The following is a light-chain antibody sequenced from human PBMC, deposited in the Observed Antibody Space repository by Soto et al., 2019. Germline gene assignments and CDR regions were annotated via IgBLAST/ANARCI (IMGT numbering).Light chain of an antibody. J-gene: IGLJ2*01. CDR3: CSYAGSSTVV. Sequence: QSALTQSASVSGSPGQSVTISCTGTSSDVGGYPYVSWYQQHPGKAPKLMIYEGSKRPSGVSNRFSGSKSGNTASLTISGLQAEDEADYYCCSYAGSSTVVFGGGTKLTVL. CDR2: EGS. CDR1: SSDVGGYPY. V-gene: IGLV2-23*01.